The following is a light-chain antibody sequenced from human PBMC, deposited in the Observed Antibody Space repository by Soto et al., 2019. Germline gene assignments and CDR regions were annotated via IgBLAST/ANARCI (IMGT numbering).Light chain of an antibody. Sequence: QSVLAQFVSVSGSPGQSITISCTGTTSDVGRYEFVSWYQQHPGKAPKLLIYEVSNRPSGVSSRFSGSKSGNTASLTISGLQTEDEATYYCSSSTDTDTLVIFGGGTKLTVL. CDR2: EVS. V-gene: IGLV2-14*01. J-gene: IGLJ2*01. CDR1: TSDVGRYEF. CDR3: SSSTDTDTLVI.